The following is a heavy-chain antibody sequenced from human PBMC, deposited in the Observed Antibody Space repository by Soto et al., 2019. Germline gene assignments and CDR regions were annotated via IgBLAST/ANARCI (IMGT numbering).Heavy chain of an antibody. CDR2: IYYSGST. CDR3: ARVHAFDI. J-gene: IGHJ3*02. Sequence: QVQLQESGPGLVKPSQILSLTCTVSGGSVSSGDYYWSCIRQPPGKGLEWIGYIYYSGSTYYNPSLKSRVTKSVDMSKIQFSLKLSSVTAADTAVYYCARVHAFDIWGQGTMVTVSS. CDR1: GGSVSSGDYY. V-gene: IGHV4-30-4*01.